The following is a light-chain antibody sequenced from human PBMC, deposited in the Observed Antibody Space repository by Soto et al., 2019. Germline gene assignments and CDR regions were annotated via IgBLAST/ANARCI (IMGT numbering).Light chain of an antibody. V-gene: IGKV1-5*03. CDR1: QSISSW. J-gene: IGKJ1*01. CDR3: QQHYNTPRT. Sequence: DIQMTQSPSTLSASVGDRVTITCRASQSISSWLAWYQQKPGKAPKLLIYKASSLESGVPSRFSGSGSATHFTLTISSLQPEDFATYYCQQHYNTPRTFGQGTKVDI. CDR2: KAS.